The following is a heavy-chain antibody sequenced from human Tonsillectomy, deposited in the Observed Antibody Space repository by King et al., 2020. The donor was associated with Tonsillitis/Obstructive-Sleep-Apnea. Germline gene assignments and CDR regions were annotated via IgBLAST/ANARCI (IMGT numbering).Heavy chain of an antibody. J-gene: IGHJ6*02. Sequence: EVQLVQSGAEVKKPGESLRISCKGSGYSFTSYWISWVRQMPGKGLEWMGRIDLSDSYTNYSPSFQGHVTISADKSISTAYLQWSSLKASDTAMYYCARHYDILTENYYYYGMDVWGQGTTVTVSS. D-gene: IGHD3-9*01. CDR2: IDLSDSYT. CDR3: ARHYDILTENYYYYGMDV. V-gene: IGHV5-10-1*03. CDR1: GYSFTSYW.